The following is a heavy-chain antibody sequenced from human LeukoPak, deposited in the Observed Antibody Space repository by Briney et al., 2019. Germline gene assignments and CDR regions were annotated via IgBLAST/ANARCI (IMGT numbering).Heavy chain of an antibody. CDR3: ARGTYGDYFDY. D-gene: IGHD4-17*01. V-gene: IGHV1-3*01. J-gene: IGHJ4*02. CDR2: INAGNGNT. CDR1: GYTFTSYA. Sequence: ASVKVSCKSSGYTFTSYAMHWVRLAPGQRLEWMGWINAGNGNTKYSQKFQGRVTITRDTSASTAYMELSSLRSEGTAVYYCARGTYGDYFDYWGQGTLVTVSS.